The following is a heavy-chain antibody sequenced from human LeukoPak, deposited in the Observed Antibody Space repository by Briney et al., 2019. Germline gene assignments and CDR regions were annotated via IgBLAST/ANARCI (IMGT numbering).Heavy chain of an antibody. D-gene: IGHD6-13*01. V-gene: IGHV1-18*01. CDR1: GYTFTSYG. CDR3: ARVGSSWDRSYYYYGMDV. Sequence: ASVKVSCKASGYTFTSYGISWVRQAPGQGLEWMGWISAYNGNTNYAQKLQGRVTMTTDTSTSTAYMELRSLRSDDTAVYYCARVGSSWDRSYYYYGMDVWGQGTTVTVSS. J-gene: IGHJ6*02. CDR2: ISAYNGNT.